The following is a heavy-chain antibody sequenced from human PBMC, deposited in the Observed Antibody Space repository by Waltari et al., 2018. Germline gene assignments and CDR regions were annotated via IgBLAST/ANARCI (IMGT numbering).Heavy chain of an antibody. Sequence: EVQLVESGGGLAQPGGSLRLSCAASGLSFRNDWMTWVRQASGKGPEWVANIKEDGSEKYYMDSVKGRFTISRDNAKNSLYLQMNNLRVEDTAVYYCTRGGLDSSWYWRDWGQGTLVTVSS. D-gene: IGHD6-13*01. CDR3: TRGGLDSSWYWRD. CDR2: IKEDGSEK. J-gene: IGHJ4*02. CDR1: GLSFRNDW. V-gene: IGHV3-7*01.